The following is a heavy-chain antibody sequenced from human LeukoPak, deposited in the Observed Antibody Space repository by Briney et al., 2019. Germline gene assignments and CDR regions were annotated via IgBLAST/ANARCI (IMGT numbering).Heavy chain of an antibody. CDR2: ISGSGGST. CDR1: GFTFSSYA. V-gene: IGHV3-23*01. CDR3: ARDPGGGYCRGNSCFQN. J-gene: IGHJ1*01. D-gene: IGHD2-15*01. Sequence: GGSLRLSCAASGFTFSSYAMSWVRQAPGKGLEWVSAISGSGGSTYYADSVKGRFTISRDNSKNTLYLQMNSLKAEDTAVYYCARDPGGGYCRGNSCFQNWGQGTLVTVSS.